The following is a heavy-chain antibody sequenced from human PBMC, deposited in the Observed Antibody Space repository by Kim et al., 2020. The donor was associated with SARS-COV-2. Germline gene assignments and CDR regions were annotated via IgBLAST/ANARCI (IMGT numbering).Heavy chain of an antibody. D-gene: IGHD6-13*01. J-gene: IGHJ4*02. V-gene: IGHV3-48*02. Sequence: ADSVKGRFTISRDNAKNSLYLQIHSLRDEDTAVYYCARVPRAASGTCFDYWGQGTLVTVSS. CDR3: ARVPRAASGTCFDY.